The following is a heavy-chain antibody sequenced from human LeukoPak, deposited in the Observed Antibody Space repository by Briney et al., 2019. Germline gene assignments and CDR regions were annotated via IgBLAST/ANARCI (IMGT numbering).Heavy chain of an antibody. CDR1: GYSFTSYW. D-gene: IGHD2-2*01. Sequence: GESLKISCKGSGYSFTSYWIGWVRQMPGKGLEWMGIVYPGDSDTRYSPSFQGQVTISADKSISTAYLQWSSLKASDTAMYYCASWGGCSSTSCPLDYWGQGTLVTVSS. CDR2: VYPGDSDT. J-gene: IGHJ4*02. CDR3: ASWGGCSSTSCPLDY. V-gene: IGHV5-51*01.